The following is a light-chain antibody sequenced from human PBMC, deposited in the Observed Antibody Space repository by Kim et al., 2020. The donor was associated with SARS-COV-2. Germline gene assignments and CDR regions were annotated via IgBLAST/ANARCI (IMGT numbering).Light chain of an antibody. J-gene: IGKJ4*01. Sequence: EIVLTQSPATLSLSPGERATLSCRASQSVSRSFAWYQQKPGQAPRLLIYDASKRATGIPARFSGSGSGTDFTLTISSLEPEDFAVYYCQQRSNWPRTFGGGTKVDIK. CDR1: QSVSRS. CDR3: QQRSNWPRT. V-gene: IGKV3-11*01. CDR2: DAS.